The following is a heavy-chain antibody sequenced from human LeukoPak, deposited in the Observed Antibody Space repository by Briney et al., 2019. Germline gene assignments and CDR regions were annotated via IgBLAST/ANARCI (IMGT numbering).Heavy chain of an antibody. CDR1: GFTFSSYG. D-gene: IGHD3-3*01. Sequence: GGSLRLSCAASGFTFSSYGMHWVRQAPGKGLEWVAFIRYDGSNKYYADSVKGRFTISRDNSKNTLYLQMNRLRAEDTAVYYCAKGKAYDFWSGYSGALDYWGQGTLVTVSS. J-gene: IGHJ4*02. CDR2: IRYDGSNK. CDR3: AKGKAYDFWSGYSGALDY. V-gene: IGHV3-30*02.